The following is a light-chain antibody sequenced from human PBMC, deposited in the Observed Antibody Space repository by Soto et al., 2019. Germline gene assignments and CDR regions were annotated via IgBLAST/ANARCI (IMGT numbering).Light chain of an antibody. CDR2: RND. CDR3: AAWDNSLSGMI. Sequence: QAVVTQPPSVSGTPGQWVTISCSGSGSNIGSNYVYWYHQLPGTAPKLLIYRNDQRPSGVPDRFSGSKSGTSASLVISGLRSEDEAPYYCAAWDNSLSGMIFGGGTKLTVL. CDR1: GSNIGSNY. J-gene: IGLJ2*01. V-gene: IGLV1-47*01.